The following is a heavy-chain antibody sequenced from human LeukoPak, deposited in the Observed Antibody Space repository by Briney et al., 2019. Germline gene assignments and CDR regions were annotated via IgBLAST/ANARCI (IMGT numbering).Heavy chain of an antibody. D-gene: IGHD2-15*01. V-gene: IGHV3-7*01. CDR2: IREDGSDK. CDR3: ARGIWIPVAAVSAADY. Sequence: GGSLRLSCAASGFTFSSFWMNWVRQAPGKGLEWLANIREDGSDKYYVDSVKGRFTISRDNAKNSLYLQMNSLRAEDSAVYYCARGIWIPVAAVSAADYWGQGTLVTVSS. J-gene: IGHJ4*02. CDR1: GFTFSSFW.